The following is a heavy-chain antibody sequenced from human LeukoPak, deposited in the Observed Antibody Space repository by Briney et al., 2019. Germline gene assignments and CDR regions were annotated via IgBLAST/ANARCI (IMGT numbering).Heavy chain of an antibody. J-gene: IGHJ4*02. V-gene: IGHV3-53*01. D-gene: IGHD6-19*01. Sequence: GGSLRLSCAASGFTVSSNYMNWVRQAPGKGLEWVSIVYSGGSTYYADSVKGRFTISRDNSKNTLYLQMNSLRAEDTAVYYCARDLGSGWNFDYWGQGTLVTVSS. CDR1: GFTVSSNY. CDR3: ARDLGSGWNFDY. CDR2: VYSGGST.